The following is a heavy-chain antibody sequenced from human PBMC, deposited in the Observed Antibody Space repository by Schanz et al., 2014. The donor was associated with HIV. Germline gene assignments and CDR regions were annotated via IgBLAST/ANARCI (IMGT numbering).Heavy chain of an antibody. CDR1: GYTFTGYA. Sequence: QAQVVQSGAEVKMPGASVKVSCKASGYTFTGYAITWVRQAPGQGLEWMGGIIPIFDTTNYAQKFQGRVTITADKSTSTVYMDLSSLRSEDTAVYYCARTYTGDWSTGADWGQGTLVTVSS. V-gene: IGHV1-69*06. CDR3: ARTYTGDWSTGAD. J-gene: IGHJ4*02. D-gene: IGHD2-21*02. CDR2: IIPIFDTT.